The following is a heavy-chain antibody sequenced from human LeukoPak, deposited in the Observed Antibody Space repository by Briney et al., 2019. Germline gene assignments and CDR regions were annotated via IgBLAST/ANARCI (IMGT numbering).Heavy chain of an antibody. J-gene: IGHJ2*01. CDR2: IYHSGST. D-gene: IGHD1-20*01. V-gene: IGHV4-30-2*01. Sequence: SQTQSLTCTVSGGSISSGGYYWSWIRQPPGKGLDWIGYIYHSGSTYYNPSLTSRVTISVDRSKNQFSLNLSSVTAADTAVYYCARADNWNLYWYFDLWGRGTLVTVSS. CDR3: ARADNWNLYWYFDL. CDR1: GGSISSGGYY.